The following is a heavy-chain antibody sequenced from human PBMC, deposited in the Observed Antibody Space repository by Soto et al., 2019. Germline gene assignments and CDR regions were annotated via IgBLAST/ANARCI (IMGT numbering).Heavy chain of an antibody. D-gene: IGHD3-16*02. Sequence: QVQLQESGPGLVKPSETLSLTCTVSGGSISSGDYYWSWIRQPPGKGLEWIGYIYYSGSTYYNPSLKSRVTISVDTSKNQFSLKLSSVTAADTAVYYCARATMGRYAPGAFDIWGQGTMVTVSS. CDR1: GGSISSGDYY. J-gene: IGHJ3*02. V-gene: IGHV4-30-4*01. CDR2: IYYSGST. CDR3: ARATMGRYAPGAFDI.